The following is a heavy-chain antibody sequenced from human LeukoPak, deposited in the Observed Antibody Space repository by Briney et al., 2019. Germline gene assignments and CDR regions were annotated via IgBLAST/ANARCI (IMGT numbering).Heavy chain of an antibody. V-gene: IGHV3-23*01. CDR2: ISGSGGST. D-gene: IGHD3-9*01. CDR1: GFTFSSYA. J-gene: IGHJ4*02. CDR3: AKDLTDILTGYCCY. Sequence: GGSLRLSCAASGFTFSSYAMSWVRQAPGKGLEWVSAISGSGGSTYYADSVKGRFTISGDNSKNTLYLQMNSLRAEDTAVYYCAKDLTDILTGYCCYWGQGTLVTVSS.